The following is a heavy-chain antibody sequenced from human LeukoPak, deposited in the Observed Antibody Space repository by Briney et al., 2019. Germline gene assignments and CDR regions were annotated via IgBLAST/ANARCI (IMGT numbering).Heavy chain of an antibody. Sequence: SETLSLTCTVSGGSISSDYWSWIRQPPGKGLEWIGYIYYSGSTNYNPPLMSRVTISVDTSKNQFSLKLSSVTAADTAVYYCARGGYDFWSGYLDAFDIWGQGTMVTVSS. D-gene: IGHD3-3*01. CDR1: GGSISSDY. CDR2: IYYSGST. J-gene: IGHJ3*02. CDR3: ARGGYDFWSGYLDAFDI. V-gene: IGHV4-59*01.